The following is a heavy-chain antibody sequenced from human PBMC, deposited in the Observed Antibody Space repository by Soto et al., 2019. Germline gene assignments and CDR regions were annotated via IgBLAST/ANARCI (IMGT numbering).Heavy chain of an antibody. V-gene: IGHV4-38-2*01. J-gene: IGHJ4*02. CDR3: ARTHSGSYYSVFNY. D-gene: IGHD1-26*01. CDR1: NFSISSGYY. Sequence: SETLSLTCVVSNFSISSGYYWGWIRQSPGKGLEWIASIYRSGSTSYHPSFKSRVTSSVDPSKNQFSLMLTAVTAADTAVYYCARTHSGSYYSVFNYWGRGSLVTVSS. CDR2: IYRSGST.